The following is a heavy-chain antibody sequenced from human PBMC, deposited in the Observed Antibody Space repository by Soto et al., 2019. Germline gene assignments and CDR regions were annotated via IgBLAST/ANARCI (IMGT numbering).Heavy chain of an antibody. CDR3: ERERESRSYCGGDCYLFDY. CDR2: IIPIFGTA. CDR1: GGTFSSYA. D-gene: IGHD2-21*02. V-gene: IGHV1-69*12. Sequence: QVQLVQSGAEVKKPGSSVKVSCKASGGTFSSYAISWVRQAPGQGLEWMGGIIPIFGTANYAQKFQGRVTITADESTSTAYMELSSLRSEDTAVYYCERERESRSYCGGDCYLFDYWGQGTLVTVSS. J-gene: IGHJ4*02.